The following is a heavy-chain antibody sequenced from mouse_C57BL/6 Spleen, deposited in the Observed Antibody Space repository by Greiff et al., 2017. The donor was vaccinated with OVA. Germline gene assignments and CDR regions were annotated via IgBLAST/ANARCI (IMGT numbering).Heavy chain of an antibody. D-gene: IGHD2-3*01. J-gene: IGHJ2*01. Sequence: VQLQQSGPELVKPGASVKISCKASGYTFTDYYMNWVKQSHGKSLEWIGDINPNNGGTSYNQKFKGKATLTVDKSSSTAYMELRSLTSEDSAVYYCASYDGYSYYFDYWGQGTTLTVSS. V-gene: IGHV1-26*01. CDR2: INPNNGGT. CDR1: GYTFTDYY. CDR3: ASYDGYSYYFDY.